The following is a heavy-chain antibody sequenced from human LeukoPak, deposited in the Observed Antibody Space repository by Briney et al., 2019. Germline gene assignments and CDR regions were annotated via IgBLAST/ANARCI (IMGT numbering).Heavy chain of an antibody. D-gene: IGHD6-13*01. CDR2: INPNSGGT. J-gene: IGHJ5*02. Sequence: ASVKVSCKASGYPFSDFYVHWVRQAPGQGLEWMGWINPNSGGTDYAQRFQGRVTMTRDTSINTAYMELSRLTSDDTAVYYCARDPQQQLAHFTLGWFDPWGQGTLVTVSS. CDR1: GYPFSDFY. CDR3: ARDPQQQLAHFTLGWFDP. V-gene: IGHV1-2*02.